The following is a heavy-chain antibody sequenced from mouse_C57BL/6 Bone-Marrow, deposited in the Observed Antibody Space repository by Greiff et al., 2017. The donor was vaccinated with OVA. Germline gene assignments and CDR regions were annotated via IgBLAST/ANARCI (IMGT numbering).Heavy chain of an antibody. CDR2: IDPENGDT. V-gene: IGHV14-4*01. CDR3: TTWGYDYAMDY. D-gene: IGHD2-2*01. CDR1: GFNIKDDY. J-gene: IGHJ4*01. Sequence: EVQLQQSGAELVRPGASVKLFCTASGFNIKDDYMHWVKQRPEQGLEWIGWIDPENGDTEYASKFQGKATITADTSSNTAYLQLSSLTSEDTAVYYCTTWGYDYAMDYWGQGTSVTVSS.